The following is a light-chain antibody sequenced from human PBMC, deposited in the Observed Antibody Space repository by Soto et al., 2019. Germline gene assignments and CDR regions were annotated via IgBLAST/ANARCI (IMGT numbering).Light chain of an antibody. CDR3: QQSYSTPWT. J-gene: IGKJ1*01. CDR2: AAS. V-gene: IGKV1-39*01. CDR1: QSISSY. Sequence: DIQMTPSPSSLSASVGDRVTITCRASQSISSYLNWYQQKLGKAPKLLIYAASSLQSGVPSRFSGSGSGTDFTLTISSLQPEDFATYYCQQSYSTPWTFGQGTKVDIK.